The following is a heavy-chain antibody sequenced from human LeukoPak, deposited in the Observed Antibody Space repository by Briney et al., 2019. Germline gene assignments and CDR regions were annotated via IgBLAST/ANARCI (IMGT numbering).Heavy chain of an antibody. Sequence: PSETLSLTCAVYGGSFSGYYWSWIRQPPGKGLEWIGEINHSGRTNYNPSLKSRVTISVDTSKNQFSLKLSSVTAADTAVYYCARDSYDFWSGYFKRRYYFDYWGQGTLVTVSS. V-gene: IGHV4-34*01. CDR1: GGSFSGYY. D-gene: IGHD3-3*01. CDR2: INHSGRT. CDR3: ARDSYDFWSGYFKRRYYFDY. J-gene: IGHJ4*02.